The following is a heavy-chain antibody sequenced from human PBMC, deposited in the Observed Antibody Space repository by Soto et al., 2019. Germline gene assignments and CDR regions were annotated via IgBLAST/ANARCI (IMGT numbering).Heavy chain of an antibody. D-gene: IGHD6-13*01. J-gene: IGHJ4*02. V-gene: IGHV3-33*01. CDR1: GFTFSSYG. CDR3: ARTLSSSWESKFDY. Sequence: HPGGSLRLSCAASGFTFSSYGMHWVRQAPGKGLEWVAVIWYDGSNKYYADSVKGRFTISRDNSKNTLYLQMNSLRAEDTAVYYCARTLSSSWESKFDYWGQGTLVTVSS. CDR2: IWYDGSNK.